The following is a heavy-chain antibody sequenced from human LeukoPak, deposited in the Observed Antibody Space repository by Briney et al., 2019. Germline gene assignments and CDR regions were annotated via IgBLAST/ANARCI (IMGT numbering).Heavy chain of an antibody. CDR1: GFTFRSHA. CDR3: AKRPVEAVGSEYYDD. D-gene: IGHD6-13*01. CDR2: ISDSGGDT. J-gene: IGHJ4*02. V-gene: IGHV3-23*01. Sequence: GGSLRLSCAASGFTFRSHAMSWVRQAPGKGLDWVSVISDSGGDTYYADSVKGRFTVSRDNFKNTPYLQMNSLRAEDTAVYYCAKRPVEAVGSEYYDDWGQGTLVTVSS.